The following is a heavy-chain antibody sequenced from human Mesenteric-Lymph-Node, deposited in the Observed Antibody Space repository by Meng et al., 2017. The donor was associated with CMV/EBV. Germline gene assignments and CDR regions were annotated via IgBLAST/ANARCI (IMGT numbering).Heavy chain of an antibody. CDR3: ASRNYYASGSPDY. CDR2: IYHSGST. J-gene: IGHJ4*02. CDR1: GGSICTSYW. V-gene: IGHV4-4*02. D-gene: IGHD3-10*01. Sequence: AVSGGSICTSYWLPWVRQSPGNGLEWIGEIYHSGSTHSTPSLKSRVTISVDKSKNHFSLNLSSVTAADTAVYYCASRNYYASGSPDYWGQGTLVTVSS.